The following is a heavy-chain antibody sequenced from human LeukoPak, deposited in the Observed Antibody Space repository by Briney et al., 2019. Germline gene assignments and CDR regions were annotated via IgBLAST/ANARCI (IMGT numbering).Heavy chain of an antibody. CDR2: IGGSGGST. Sequence: GGSLRLSCAASGFTFSSYAMSWVRQAPGKGLEWVSAIGGSGGSTYYADSVKGRFTISRDNSKNTLYLQMNSLRAEDTAVYYCAKDLGPKVVVNPFDYWGQGTLVTVSS. D-gene: IGHD3-22*01. V-gene: IGHV3-23*01. CDR3: AKDLGPKVVVNPFDY. CDR1: GFTFSSYA. J-gene: IGHJ4*02.